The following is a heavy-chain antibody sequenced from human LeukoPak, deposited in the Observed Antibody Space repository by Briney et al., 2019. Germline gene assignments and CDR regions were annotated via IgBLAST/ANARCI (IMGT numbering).Heavy chain of an antibody. J-gene: IGHJ6*03. Sequence: SETLSLTCAVYGGSFSGYYWSWIRQPPGKGLEWIGEINHSGSTNYNPSLKSRVTISVDTSKNQFSLKLSSVTAADTAVYYCARGGSNYYDSSGYYYYMDVWGKGTTVTVSS. D-gene: IGHD3-22*01. CDR2: INHSGST. CDR3: ARGGSNYYDSSGYYYYMDV. CDR1: GGSFSGYY. V-gene: IGHV4-34*01.